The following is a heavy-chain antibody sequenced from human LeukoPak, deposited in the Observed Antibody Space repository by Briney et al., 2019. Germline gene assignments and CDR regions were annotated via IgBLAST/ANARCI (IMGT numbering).Heavy chain of an antibody. J-gene: IGHJ5*02. V-gene: IGHV3-11*01. CDR2: ISTSDSTTI. D-gene: IGHD3-10*01. CDR1: GFTFSDYY. CDR3: ATSSGSSA. Sequence: PGGSLRLSCAASGFTFSDYYTSWFRQAPGKGLEWVSSISTSDSTTIHYADSVKGRFSISRDNARNSLYLQMNSLRAEDTAVYYCATSSGSSAWGQGTLVTVSS.